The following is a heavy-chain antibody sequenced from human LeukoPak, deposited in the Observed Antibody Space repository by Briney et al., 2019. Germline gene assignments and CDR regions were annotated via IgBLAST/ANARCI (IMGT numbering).Heavy chain of an antibody. V-gene: IGHV3-23*01. CDR2: ISGSGDST. CDR1: GFTFSNYA. D-gene: IGHD4-17*01. J-gene: IGHJ4*02. Sequence: GGSLRLSCAASGFTFSNYAMSWVRQAPGKGLEWVSTISGSGDSTYYADSVKGRFTISRDNPKNTLYLQMNSLRAEDTAVYYCAKDPYGDYALFDYWGQGTLVTVSS. CDR3: AKDPYGDYALFDY.